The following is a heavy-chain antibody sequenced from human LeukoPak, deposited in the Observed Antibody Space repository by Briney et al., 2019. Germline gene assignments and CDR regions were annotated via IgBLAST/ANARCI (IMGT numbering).Heavy chain of an antibody. CDR2: ISGSGGST. J-gene: IGHJ4*02. D-gene: IGHD2-15*01. V-gene: IGHV3-23*01. CDR1: GFTVSSNY. CDR3: AKDRGYCSGGSCSRRNYFDY. Sequence: PGGSLRLSCAASGFTVSSNYMSWVRQAPGKGLEWVSAISGSGGSTNYADSVKGRFTISRDNSKNTLYLQMNSLRAEDTAVYYCAKDRGYCSGGSCSRRNYFDYWGQGTLVTVSS.